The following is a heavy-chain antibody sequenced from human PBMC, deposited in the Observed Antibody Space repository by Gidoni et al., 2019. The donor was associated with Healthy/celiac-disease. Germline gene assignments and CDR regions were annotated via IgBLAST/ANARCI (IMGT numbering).Heavy chain of an antibody. CDR1: GFTLSSYA. Sequence: EVQLLESGGGLVQPGGSLRLSCAASGFTLSSYAMSWVRQAPGKGLEWVSAISGSGGSTYYADSVKGRFTISRDNSKNTLYLQMNSLRAEDTAVYYCAKDMAVAGSDYYYYYGMDVWGQGTTVTVSS. D-gene: IGHD6-19*01. CDR2: ISGSGGST. CDR3: AKDMAVAGSDYYYYYGMDV. J-gene: IGHJ6*02. V-gene: IGHV3-23*01.